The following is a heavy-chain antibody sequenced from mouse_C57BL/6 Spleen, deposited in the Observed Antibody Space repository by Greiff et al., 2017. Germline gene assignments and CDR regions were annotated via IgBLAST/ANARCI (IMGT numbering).Heavy chain of an antibody. CDR2: IYPGNGDT. J-gene: IGHJ2*01. CDR1: GYTFTSYN. D-gene: IGHD2-12*01. CDR3: ARIRDSDLDY. V-gene: IGHV1-12*01. Sequence: QVQLQQSGAELVRPGASVKMSCKASGYTFTSYNMNWVKQTPRQGLEWIGAIYPGNGDTCYNQKFKGKATLTVAKSSSTAYMQLSSLTSEDSAVSFCARIRDSDLDYWGQGTTLTVSS.